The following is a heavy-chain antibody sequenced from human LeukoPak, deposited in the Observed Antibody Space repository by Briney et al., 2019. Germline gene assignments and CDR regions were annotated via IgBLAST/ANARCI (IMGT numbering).Heavy chain of an antibody. J-gene: IGHJ4*02. D-gene: IGHD1-26*01. Sequence: ASVTVSCTASGYTFTGYYMHWVRQAPGQGLEWMGWINPNSGGTNYAQKFQGRVTMTRDTSISTAYMELSRLRSDDTAVYYCARVLGELLDGFDYWGQGTLVTVSS. CDR3: ARVLGELLDGFDY. CDR1: GYTFTGYY. V-gene: IGHV1-2*02. CDR2: INPNSGGT.